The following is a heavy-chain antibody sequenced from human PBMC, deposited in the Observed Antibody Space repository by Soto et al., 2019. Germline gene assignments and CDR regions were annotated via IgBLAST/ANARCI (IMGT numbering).Heavy chain of an antibody. D-gene: IGHD1-26*01. CDR1: GFIFSDHN. CDR3: ASPPIGTYSFKS. V-gene: IGHV3-72*01. Sequence: GGSLRLSCAASGFIFSDHNMDWVRQAPGKGLEWVARIRNKANSYTTEYAASVKGRFTISRDDSKNSLYLQLGSLKTDDTAVYYCASPPIGTYSFKSWGQGTLVTVSS. CDR2: IRNKANSYTT. J-gene: IGHJ4*02.